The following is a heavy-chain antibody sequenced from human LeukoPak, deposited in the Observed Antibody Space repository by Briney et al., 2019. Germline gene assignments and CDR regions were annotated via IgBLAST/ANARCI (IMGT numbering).Heavy chain of an antibody. CDR3: ARAEAAAGTFNWFDP. CDR1: GGSISSGGYY. V-gene: IGHV4-30-2*01. J-gene: IGHJ5*02. CDR2: IYHSGST. Sequence: SETLSLTCTVSGGSISSGGYYWSWIRQPPGKGLEWIGYIYHSGSTYYNPSLKSRVTISVDRSKNQFSLKLSSVTAADTAVYYCARAEAAAGTFNWFDPWGQGTLVTVSS. D-gene: IGHD6-13*01.